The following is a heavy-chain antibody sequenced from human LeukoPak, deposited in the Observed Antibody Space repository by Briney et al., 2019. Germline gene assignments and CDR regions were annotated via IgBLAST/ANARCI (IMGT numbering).Heavy chain of an antibody. D-gene: IGHD6-19*01. V-gene: IGHV4-59*01. J-gene: IGHJ4*02. CDR3: ARQYSSGWYFNY. Sequence: SETLSFTCTVSGGSISSYYWSWIRQPPGKGLEWIGYIYYSGSTNYNPSLKSRVTISVDTSKNQFSLKLSSVTAADTAVYYCARQYSSGWYFNYWGQGTLVTVSS. CDR2: IYYSGST. CDR1: GGSISSYY.